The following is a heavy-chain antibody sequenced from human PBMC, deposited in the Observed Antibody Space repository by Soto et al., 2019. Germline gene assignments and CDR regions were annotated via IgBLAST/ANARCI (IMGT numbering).Heavy chain of an antibody. V-gene: IGHV1-18*04. CDR2: ISAYNGNT. D-gene: IGHD2-21*02. CDR3: AIDKRGAYCGGDCDSRYYYDYGMYV. J-gene: IGHJ6*02. Sequence: SVKVSCKASGCTFISYGISWVRQAPGQGLEWMGWISAYNGNTNYAQKLQGRVNMTTDTSTSTAYMELRSLRSDDTAVYYCAIDKRGAYCGGDCDSRYYYDYGMYVRG. CDR1: GCTFISYG.